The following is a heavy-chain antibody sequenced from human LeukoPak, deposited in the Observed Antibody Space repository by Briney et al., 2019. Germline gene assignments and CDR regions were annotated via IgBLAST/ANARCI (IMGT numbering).Heavy chain of an antibody. CDR3: ARDRGYYDSSGYLPFDY. J-gene: IGHJ4*02. V-gene: IGHV1-18*01. CDR2: ISGYNGNT. D-gene: IGHD3-22*01. CDR1: GYTFTSYG. Sequence: ASVKVSCKASGYTFTSYGISWVRQAPGQGLEWMGWISGYNGNTNYAQKFQGRVTMTRDTSTSTVYMELSSLRSEDTAVYYCARDRGYYDSSGYLPFDYWGQGTLVTVSS.